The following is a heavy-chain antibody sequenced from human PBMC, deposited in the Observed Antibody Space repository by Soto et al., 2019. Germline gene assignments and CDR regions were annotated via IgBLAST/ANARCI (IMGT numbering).Heavy chain of an antibody. CDR1: GFTFSSYG. D-gene: IGHD6-13*01. V-gene: IGHV3-33*01. CDR3: ARGGGGSSWSSGYY. J-gene: IGHJ4*02. CDR2: IWYDGSNK. Sequence: GGSLRLSCAASGFTFSSYGMHWVRQAPGKGLEWVAVIWYDGSNKYYADSVKGRFTISRDNSKNTLYLQMNSLRAEDTAVYYCARGGGGSSWSSGYYWGQGTLVTVSS.